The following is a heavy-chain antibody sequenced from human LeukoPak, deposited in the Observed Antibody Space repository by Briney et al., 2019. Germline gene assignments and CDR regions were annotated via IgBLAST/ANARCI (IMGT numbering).Heavy chain of an antibody. Sequence: GGSLRLSCVASGFTFSSYAMSWVRQAPGKGLEWVSAISGSGGSTYYADSVRGRFTISRDNSKNTLYLQMNSLRAEDTAVYYCAKKGGPRPYYDFWSGYWDYWGQGTLVTVSS. D-gene: IGHD3-3*01. CDR3: AKKGGPRPYYDFWSGYWDY. CDR2: ISGSGGST. V-gene: IGHV3-23*01. J-gene: IGHJ4*02. CDR1: GFTFSSYA.